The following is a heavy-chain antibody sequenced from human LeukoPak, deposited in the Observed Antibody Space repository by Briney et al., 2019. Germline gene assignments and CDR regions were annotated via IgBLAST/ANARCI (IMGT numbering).Heavy chain of an antibody. CDR3: SRENGAFSPFGY. CDR1: GGSITSTNW. V-gene: IGHV4-4*02. J-gene: IGHJ4*02. Sequence: SETLSLTCGVSGGSITSTNWWRWVRQPPGQGLEWSGEVSLSGLTNYNPSLSSRFIMALDTSKNHLSLNLTSVTAADTAVYYCSRENGAFSPFGYWGQGTLVTVPS. CDR2: VSLSGLT. D-gene: IGHD2-8*01.